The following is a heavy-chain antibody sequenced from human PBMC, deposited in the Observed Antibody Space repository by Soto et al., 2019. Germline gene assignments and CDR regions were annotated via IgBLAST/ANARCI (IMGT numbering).Heavy chain of an antibody. J-gene: IGHJ4*02. D-gene: IGHD4-17*01. V-gene: IGHV2-5*02. CDR2: IYWDDDK. Sequence: QITLKESGPTLVKPTQTLTLTCTFSGFSLSTSGVGVGWIRQPPGKALEWLALIYWDDDKRYSPSLKSRLTITEDTSKTQVVLTMTNMDPVDTATYYCARRQRTVYFDYWGQGTLVTVSS. CDR1: GFSLSTSGVG. CDR3: ARRQRTVYFDY.